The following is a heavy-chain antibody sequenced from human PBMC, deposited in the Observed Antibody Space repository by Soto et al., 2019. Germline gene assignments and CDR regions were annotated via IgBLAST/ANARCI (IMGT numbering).Heavy chain of an antibody. CDR1: GVRFVCYA. D-gene: IGHD1-26*01. Sequence: GGSLRLSCAASGVRFVCYAMSWVGQSPGKGMEWVSTISGGGSRIYYADSVKGRFTISGDNSNSILYLDMNSLRAEDTAIYYCAKDLGGTYYVYDHWGQGTLVTVSA. CDR2: ISGGGSRI. J-gene: IGHJ1*01. CDR3: AKDLGGTYYVYDH. V-gene: IGHV3-23*01.